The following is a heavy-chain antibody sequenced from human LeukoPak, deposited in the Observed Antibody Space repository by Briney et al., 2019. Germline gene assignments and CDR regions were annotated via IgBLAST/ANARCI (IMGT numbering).Heavy chain of an antibody. CDR2: IYYSGST. J-gene: IGHJ4*02. D-gene: IGHD6-13*01. Sequence: SETLSLTCTVPGVSISSYYWSWIRQPPGKGLEWIGYIYYSGSTNYNPSLKSRVTISVDTSKNQFSLKLSSVTAADTAVYYCARGIATNFDYWGQGTLVTVSS. V-gene: IGHV4-59*01. CDR1: GVSISSYY. CDR3: ARGIATNFDY.